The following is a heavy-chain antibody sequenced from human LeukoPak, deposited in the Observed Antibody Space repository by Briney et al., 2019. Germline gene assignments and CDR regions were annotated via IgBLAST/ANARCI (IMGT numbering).Heavy chain of an antibody. Sequence: GMSLRLSCAASGFTFSIYGIHWVPQAPGKGLEGGAVIWYYGSNKYYADSVKGRFTISRDNSKNTLYLPMDSLRAEDTAVYYCTRDYGGFDYWGQGTLVTVSS. CDR2: IWYYGSNK. CDR3: TRDYGGFDY. CDR1: GFTFSIYG. J-gene: IGHJ4*02. V-gene: IGHV3-33*01. D-gene: IGHD4-23*01.